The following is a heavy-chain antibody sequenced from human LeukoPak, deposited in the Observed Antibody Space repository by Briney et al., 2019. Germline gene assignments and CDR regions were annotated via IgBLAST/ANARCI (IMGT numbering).Heavy chain of an antibody. CDR1: GFTFSNYW. Sequence: PGGSLRLSCAASGFTFSNYWMHWVRQAPGKGLVWVSRINSDGINTSYADSVKGRFTISRDNSKNTLYLQMNSLRAEDTAVYYCARDQYCSGGSCYSILDYWGQGTLVTVSS. CDR3: ARDQYCSGGSCYSILDY. J-gene: IGHJ4*02. CDR2: INSDGINT. V-gene: IGHV3-74*01. D-gene: IGHD2-15*01.